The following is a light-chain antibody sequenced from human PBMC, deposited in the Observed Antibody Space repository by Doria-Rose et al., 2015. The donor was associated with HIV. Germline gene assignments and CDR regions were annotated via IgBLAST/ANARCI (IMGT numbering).Light chain of an antibody. Sequence: DIRVTQSPPSLSASVGDRATITCRASQRISTYLNWYQQKPGKAPKLLIYSASSLQSEVPPRFSGSGSGTDFTLTISSLHPEDFATYYCQQTYSAPLTFGPGTKVDIK. CDR1: QRISTY. J-gene: IGKJ3*01. CDR2: SAS. CDR3: QQTYSAPLT. V-gene: IGKV1-39*01.